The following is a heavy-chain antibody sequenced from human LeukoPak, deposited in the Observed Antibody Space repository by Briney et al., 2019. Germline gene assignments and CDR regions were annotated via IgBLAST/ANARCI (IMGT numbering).Heavy chain of an antibody. V-gene: IGHV5-51*01. CDR2: IYPGDSDT. Sequence: GESLKVSCKGSGYSFTSYWIGWVLQMPGKGLEWMGIIYPGDSDTRYSPSFQGQVTISADKSISTAYLQWSSLKASDTAMYYCARHNDCSGGSCYIDYWGQGTLVTVSS. J-gene: IGHJ4*02. CDR1: GYSFTSYW. D-gene: IGHD2-15*01. CDR3: ARHNDCSGGSCYIDY.